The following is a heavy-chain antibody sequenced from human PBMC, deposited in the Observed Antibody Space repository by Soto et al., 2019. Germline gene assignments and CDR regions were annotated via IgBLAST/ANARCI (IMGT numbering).Heavy chain of an antibody. CDR3: ATSYFDWLTPHDASDI. CDR1: GYTLTELS. V-gene: IGHV1-24*01. Sequence: ASVKVSCKVSGYTLTELSMHWVRQAPGKGLEWMGGFDPEDGETIYAQKFQGRVTMTEDTSTDTAYMELSSLRSEDTAVYYCATSYFDWLTPHDASDIWGQGTMVTVSS. CDR2: FDPEDGET. J-gene: IGHJ3*02. D-gene: IGHD3-9*01.